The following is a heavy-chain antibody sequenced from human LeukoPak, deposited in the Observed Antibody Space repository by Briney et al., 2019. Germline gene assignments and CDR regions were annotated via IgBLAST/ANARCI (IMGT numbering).Heavy chain of an antibody. CDR1: GFTFSNYW. CDR3: ARDRKSGESSEIDV. Sequence: GGSLRLSCAASGFTFSNYWVHWVRQAPGKGLVWVSRINRDGSTTNYADSVKGRFTVSRDNAKSTLNLQMNSLRAEDTAVYYCARDRKSGESSEIDVWGKGTTVTVSS. D-gene: IGHD3-10*01. V-gene: IGHV3-74*01. J-gene: IGHJ6*04. CDR2: INRDGSTT.